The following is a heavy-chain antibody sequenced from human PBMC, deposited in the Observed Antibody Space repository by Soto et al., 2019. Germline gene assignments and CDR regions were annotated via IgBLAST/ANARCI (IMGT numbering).Heavy chain of an antibody. J-gene: IGHJ2*01. CDR3: ARVRRQQLSLWYFDL. D-gene: IGHD6-13*01. V-gene: IGHV1-69*01. Sequence: QVQLVQSGAEVKKPGSSVKVSCKASGGTFSSYAISWVRQAPGQGLEWMGGIIPIFGTANYAQKFQGRVTITADESTCTAYMELSSLRSEDTAVYYCARVRRQQLSLWYFDLWGRGTLVTVSS. CDR2: IIPIFGTA. CDR1: GGTFSSYA.